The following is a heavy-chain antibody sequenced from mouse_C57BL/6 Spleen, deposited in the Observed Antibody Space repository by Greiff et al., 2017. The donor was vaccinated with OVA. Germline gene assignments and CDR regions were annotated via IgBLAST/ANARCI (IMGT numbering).Heavy chain of an antibody. CDR1: GFTFSSYA. Sequence: EVQGVESGEGLVKPGGSLKLSCAASGFTFSSYAMSWVRQTPEKRLEWVAYISSGGDYIYSADTVKGRFTISRDNARNTLYLQMSSLKSEDTAMYYCTRVWDYGSRGYAMDYWGQGTSVTVSS. CDR3: TRVWDYGSRGYAMDY. V-gene: IGHV5-9-1*02. CDR2: ISSGGDYI. J-gene: IGHJ4*01. D-gene: IGHD1-1*01.